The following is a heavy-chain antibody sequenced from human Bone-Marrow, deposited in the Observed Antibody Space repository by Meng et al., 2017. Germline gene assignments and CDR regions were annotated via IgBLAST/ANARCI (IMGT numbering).Heavy chain of an antibody. CDR2: IWYDGSNK. Sequence: GESLKISCAASGFTFSSYGMHWVRQAPGKGLEWVAVIWYDGSNKYYADSVKGRFTISRDNSKNTLHLQMNSLRAEDTAVYYCARDNTDSSSWYWGRGPNNWFDPWGQGTLVTVSS. J-gene: IGHJ5*02. CDR1: GFTFSSYG. D-gene: IGHD6-13*01. CDR3: ARDNTDSSSWYWGRGPNNWFDP. V-gene: IGHV3-33*01.